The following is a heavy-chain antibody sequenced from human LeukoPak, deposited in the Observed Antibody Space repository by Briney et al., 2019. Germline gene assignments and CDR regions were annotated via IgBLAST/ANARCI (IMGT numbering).Heavy chain of an antibody. Sequence: GGSQPLPRAASGFTFRSYGMHWVRQAPGKGLEYVSAISSNGGRTYYANSVKGRFTISSDNSRNTLYLQMGSLRAEDMAVYYCATYYYDSGGSHFHNWGHATLFTVSS. CDR3: ATYYYDSGGSHFHN. J-gene: IGHJ1*01. D-gene: IGHD3-22*01. V-gene: IGHV3-64*01. CDR1: GFTFRSYG. CDR2: ISSNGGRT.